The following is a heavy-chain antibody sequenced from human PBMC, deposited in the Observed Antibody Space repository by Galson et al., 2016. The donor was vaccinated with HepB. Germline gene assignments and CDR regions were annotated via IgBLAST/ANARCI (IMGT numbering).Heavy chain of an antibody. V-gene: IGHV1-46*01. D-gene: IGHD2-2*01. Sequence: QSGAEVKKPGESLKISCKASGYTFTHYYLHWVRQAPGQGLEWMGLIYPNDGDTTYAQKFQGRVTMTRDTSTSTLYMELSSLRSEDTAVYYCARHQFQPTFNYYAMDVWGQGTTVTVSS. CDR3: ARHQFQPTFNYYAMDV. CDR1: GYTFTHYY. J-gene: IGHJ6*02. CDR2: IYPNDGDT.